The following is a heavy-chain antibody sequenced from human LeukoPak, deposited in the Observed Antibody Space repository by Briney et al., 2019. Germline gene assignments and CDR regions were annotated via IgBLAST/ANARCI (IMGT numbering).Heavy chain of an antibody. CDR2: IYYSGST. D-gene: IGHD3-3*01. CDR3: ASTTTYYDFWSGYYQYYFDY. J-gene: IGHJ4*02. V-gene: IGHV4-59*01. CDR1: GGSISSYY. Sequence: PSETLSLTCTVSGGSISSYYWSWIRQPPGKGLEWIGYIYYSGSTNYNPSLKSRVTISVDTSKNQFSLKLSSVTAADTAVYYCASTTTYYDFWSGYYQYYFDYWGQGTLVTVSS.